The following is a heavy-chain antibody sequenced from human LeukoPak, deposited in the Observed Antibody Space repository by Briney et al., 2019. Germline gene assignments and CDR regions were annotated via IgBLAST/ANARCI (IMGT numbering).Heavy chain of an antibody. J-gene: IGHJ3*02. CDR2: ISSSSSFI. V-gene: IGHV3-21*01. Sequence: PGGSLRLSCAASGFTFSTYSMNWVRQAPGKGPEWVSSISSSSSFIYYADSVKGRFTISRDNAKNSVYLQMNSLRAEDTAVYYCARDSPLSFDIWGQGTMVTVSS. CDR3: ARDSPLSFDI. CDR1: GFTFSTYS.